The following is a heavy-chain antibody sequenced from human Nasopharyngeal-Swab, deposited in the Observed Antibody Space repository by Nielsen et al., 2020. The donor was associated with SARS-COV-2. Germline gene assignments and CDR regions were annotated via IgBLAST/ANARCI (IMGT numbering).Heavy chain of an antibody. D-gene: IGHD1-7*01. Sequence: GESLKISCKGSGYSFSSYWIGWVRQMPGTGLEWMGIMYPRDSDTRYSPSFQGQVTISADKSISTAYLQWSSLKASDTAMYYCATAYNGNYYWDYWGQGTLVTVSS. CDR1: GYSFSSYW. CDR3: ATAYNGNYYWDY. J-gene: IGHJ4*02. V-gene: IGHV5-51*01. CDR2: MYPRDSDT.